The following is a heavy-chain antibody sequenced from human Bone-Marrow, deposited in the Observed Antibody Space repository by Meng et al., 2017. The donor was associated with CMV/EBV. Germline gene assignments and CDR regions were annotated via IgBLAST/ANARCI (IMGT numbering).Heavy chain of an antibody. J-gene: IGHJ6*02. CDR1: GFTFSSYA. D-gene: IGHD4-11*01. V-gene: IGHV3-30-3*01. Sequence: GESLKISCAASGFTFSSYAMHWVRQAPGKGLEWVAVISYDGSNKYYADSVKGRFTISRDNSKNTLYLQMNSLRAEDTAVYYCARDYWDSNYEDPYYHYGMDVWGQGTTVTVSS. CDR2: ISYDGSNK. CDR3: ARDYWDSNYEDPYYHYGMDV.